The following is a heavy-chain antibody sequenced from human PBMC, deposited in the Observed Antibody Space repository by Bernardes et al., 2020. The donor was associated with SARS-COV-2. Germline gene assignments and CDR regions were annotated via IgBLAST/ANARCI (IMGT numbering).Heavy chain of an antibody. CDR1: GFSLSTSGVG. J-gene: IGHJ5*02. D-gene: IGHD2-15*01. CDR3: AHRGVLCSGGSCQPGGWFDP. V-gene: IGHV2-5*02. CDR2: IYWDDDK. Sequence: SGPTLVKPTQTLTLTCTFSGFSLSTSGVGVGWIRQPPGKALEWLALIYWDDDKRYSPSLKSRLTITKDTSKNQVVLTMTNMDPVDTATYYCAHRGVLCSGGSCQPGGWFDPWGQGTLVTVSS.